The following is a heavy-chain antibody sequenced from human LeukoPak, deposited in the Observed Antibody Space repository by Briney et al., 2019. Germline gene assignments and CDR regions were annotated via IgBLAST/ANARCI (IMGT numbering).Heavy chain of an antibody. CDR2: ISYDGSNK. D-gene: IGHD6-13*01. CDR3: AKDFYRDIAAAGTS. V-gene: IGHV3-30*18. Sequence: GRSLILSCAASGFTFSSYGMHWVRQAPGKGLEWGAVISYDGSNKYYADSLKGRCTISRDNSKNTLYLQMNSLRAEDTAVSYCAKDFYRDIAAAGTSWGQGTLVTVSS. J-gene: IGHJ4*02. CDR1: GFTFSSYG.